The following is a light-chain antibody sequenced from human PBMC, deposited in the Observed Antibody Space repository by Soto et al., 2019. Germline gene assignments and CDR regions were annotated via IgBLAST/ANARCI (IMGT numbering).Light chain of an antibody. CDR3: QQYYSTPRT. V-gene: IGKV4-1*01. J-gene: IGKJ1*01. Sequence: DVVMTQSPHSLAVSLGERATINCKSSQSVLYSSNNKNYLAWYQQKPGQPPKLLIYWASTRESGVPDRFSGSGSGTDFTLTISSLQAEDVAVYYCQQYYSTPRTFGQGTKVEIK. CDR2: WAS. CDR1: QSVLYSSNNKNY.